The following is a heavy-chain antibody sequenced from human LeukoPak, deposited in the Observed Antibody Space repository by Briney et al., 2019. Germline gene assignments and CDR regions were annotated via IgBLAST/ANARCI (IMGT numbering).Heavy chain of an antibody. CDR2: INDGGST. J-gene: IGHJ4*02. CDR1: GESFSGYY. Sequence: SETLSLTCAVFGESFSGYYWSWVRQSPGKRPEWIGEINDGGSTNYTPSLKSRVTISVYMSKKQFSLKLNSVTAADTAIYYCAREGVSVTHFDYWGQGTLVTVSS. D-gene: IGHD5/OR15-5a*01. V-gene: IGHV4-34*01. CDR3: AREGVSVTHFDY.